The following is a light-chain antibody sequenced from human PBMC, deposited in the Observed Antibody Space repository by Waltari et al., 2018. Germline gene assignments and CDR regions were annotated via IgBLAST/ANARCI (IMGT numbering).Light chain of an antibody. Sequence: EIVMTPSPATLSVSPGERATLSCRASQSITAHLAWYHQKPGQAPRLLIHGASSRATGIPARFSGSGAGTEFTLTISSLQSEDFAVYFCQQYRSWPRTFGQGTKVEIK. CDR1: QSITAH. CDR2: GAS. V-gene: IGKV3-15*01. CDR3: QQYRSWPRT. J-gene: IGKJ1*01.